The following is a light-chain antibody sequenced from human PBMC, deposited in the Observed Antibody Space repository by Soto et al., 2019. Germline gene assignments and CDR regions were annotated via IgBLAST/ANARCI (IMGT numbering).Light chain of an antibody. V-gene: IGKV3-15*01. CDR2: GAS. J-gene: IGKJ1*01. Sequence: EIVMTQSPATLSVSPGERATLSCRASQSVSSNLAWYQQKPGQAPRLLIYGASTRATGIPARFRGRGSGTEFNLTISSLQSEDFAVYYCQQYNNWGTFGQGTKVEI. CDR3: QQYNNWGT. CDR1: QSVSSN.